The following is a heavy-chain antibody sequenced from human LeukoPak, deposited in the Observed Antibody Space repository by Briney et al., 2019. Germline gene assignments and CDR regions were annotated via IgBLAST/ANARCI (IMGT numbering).Heavy chain of an antibody. V-gene: IGHV4-34*01. CDR3: AGRDPYYMDV. Sequence: PSETLSLTCAVYGGSFSGYYWSWIRQPPGKGLEWIGEINHSGSTNYNPSLKSRVTISVDTSKNQFSLKLSSVTAADTAVYYCAGRDPYYMDVWGEGTTVTVSS. CDR1: GGSFSGYY. J-gene: IGHJ6*03. CDR2: INHSGST. D-gene: IGHD3-10*01.